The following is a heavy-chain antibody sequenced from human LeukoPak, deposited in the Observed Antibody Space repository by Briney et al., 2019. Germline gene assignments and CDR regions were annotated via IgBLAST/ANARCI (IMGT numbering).Heavy chain of an antibody. Sequence: PSGTLSLTCAVSGGSISSSNWWSWVRQPPGKGLEWIGEIYHSGSTNYNPSLKSRVTISVDTSKNQFSLRLSSVTAADTAVYYCARDLTVAGVISWFDPWGQGTLVTVSS. CDR2: IYHSGST. CDR1: GGSISSSNW. D-gene: IGHD6-13*01. V-gene: IGHV4-4*02. CDR3: ARDLTVAGVISWFDP. J-gene: IGHJ5*02.